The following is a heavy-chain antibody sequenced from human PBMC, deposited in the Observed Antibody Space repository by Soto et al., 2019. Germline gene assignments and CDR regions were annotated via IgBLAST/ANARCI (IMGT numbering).Heavy chain of an antibody. J-gene: IGHJ3*02. CDR1: SGSISSSNW. CDR2: IYHSGST. CDR3: ARSLEYCSGGSCYLGAFDI. V-gene: IGHV4-4*02. D-gene: IGHD2-15*01. Sequence: QVQLQESGPGLVKPSGTLSLTCAVSSGSISSSNWWRWVRQPPGRGLDWIGEIYHSGSTNYNPSLKSRVSISVDKSKNHFSLKLSSGSAADTAVYYCARSLEYCSGGSCYLGAFDIWGQGTMVTVSS.